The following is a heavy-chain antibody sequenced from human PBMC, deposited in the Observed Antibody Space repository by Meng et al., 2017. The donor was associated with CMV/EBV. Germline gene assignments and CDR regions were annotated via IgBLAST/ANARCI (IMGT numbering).Heavy chain of an antibody. J-gene: IGHJ5*02. V-gene: IGHV1-18*01. CDR2: ISAYNGSA. D-gene: IGHD6-6*01. Sequence: KASCYTCTACGISWMRQAPGQGLEWMGWISAYNGSANYAQQIQGRVTMTTDTSRSTAYMALRSLRYDDTAVYYCARDLIAVRPGWFDPWGQGTLVTVSS. CDR1: CYTCTACG. CDR3: ARDLIAVRPGWFDP.